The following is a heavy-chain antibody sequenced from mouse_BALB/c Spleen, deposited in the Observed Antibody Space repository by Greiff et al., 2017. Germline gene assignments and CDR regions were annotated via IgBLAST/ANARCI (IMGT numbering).Heavy chain of an antibody. J-gene: IGHJ4*01. CDR1: GYAFTSYN. CDR2: IDPCNGGT. V-gene: IGHV1S135*01. CDR3: DRGEAGTRGYYGMEY. Sequence: VQLKESGPELVKPGASVKVSCKASGYAFTSYNMYWVKQSHGKSLEWIGYIDPCNGGTSYNQKFKGKATLTVDKSSSTAYMHLNSLTSEDSAVYYGDRGEAGTRGYYGMEYWGQGTSVTVSA. D-gene: IGHD2-14*01.